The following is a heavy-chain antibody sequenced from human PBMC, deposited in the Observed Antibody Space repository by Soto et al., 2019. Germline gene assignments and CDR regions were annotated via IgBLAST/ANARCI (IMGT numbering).Heavy chain of an antibody. CDR1: GYTFTSYG. Sequence: SVKVSCKASGYTFTSYGISWVRQAPGQGLEWMGWISTYTGNTIYAQKLQGRVTMTTDTSTSTAYMELRSLKSDDSAVYYCARDRFDPWGQGTLVTVSS. CDR3: ARDRFDP. J-gene: IGHJ5*02. V-gene: IGHV1-18*01. CDR2: ISTYTGNT.